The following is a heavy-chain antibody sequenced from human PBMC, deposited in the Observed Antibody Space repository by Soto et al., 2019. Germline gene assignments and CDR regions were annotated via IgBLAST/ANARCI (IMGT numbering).Heavy chain of an antibody. V-gene: IGHV3-23*01. CDR3: AKDVRYFDWLFGGGFDY. J-gene: IGHJ4*02. CDR2: ISGSGGST. CDR1: GFTFSSYA. D-gene: IGHD3-9*01. Sequence: EVQLLESGGGLVQPGGSLRLSCAASGFTFSSYAMRWVRQAPGKGLEWVSAISGSGGSTYYADSVKGRFTISRDNSKNTLYLQMNSLRAEDTAVYYCAKDVRYFDWLFGGGFDYWGQGTLVTVSS.